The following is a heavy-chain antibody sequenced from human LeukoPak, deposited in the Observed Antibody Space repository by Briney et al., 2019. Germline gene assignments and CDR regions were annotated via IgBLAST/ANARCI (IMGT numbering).Heavy chain of an antibody. J-gene: IGHJ4*02. CDR1: GGSISSGSYY. CDR3: ARSNYDFWSGYYFSYFDY. Sequence: SVTLSLTCTVSGGSISSGSYYWSWIRQPAGKGLEWIGRIYTSGSTNYNPSLKSRVTISVDTSKNQFSLKLSSVTAADTAVYYCARSNYDFWSGYYFSYFDYWGQGTLVTVSS. CDR2: IYTSGST. V-gene: IGHV4-61*02. D-gene: IGHD3-3*01.